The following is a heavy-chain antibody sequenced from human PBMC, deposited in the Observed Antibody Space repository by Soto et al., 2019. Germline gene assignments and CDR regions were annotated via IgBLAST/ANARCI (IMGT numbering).Heavy chain of an antibody. CDR2: IYYSGST. CDR1: GGSISSGGYY. CDR3: ARDLPLPNCSSTSCYSTGFDP. Sequence: SETLSLTCTVSGGSISSGGYYWSWIRQHPGKGLEWIGYIYYSGSTYYNPSLKSRVTISVDTSKNQFSLKLSSVTAADTAVYYCARDLPLPNCSSTSCYSTGFDPWGQGTLVTVSS. J-gene: IGHJ5*02. V-gene: IGHV4-31*03. D-gene: IGHD2-2*01.